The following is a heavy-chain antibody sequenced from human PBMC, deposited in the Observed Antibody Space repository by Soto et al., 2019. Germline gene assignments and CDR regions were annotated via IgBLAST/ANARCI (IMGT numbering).Heavy chain of an antibody. CDR2: INPNSGGT. Sequence: ASVKVSCKASGYTLTGYYMHWVRQAPGQGLAWMGWINPNSGGTNYAQKFQGRVTMTRDTSISTAYMELSRLRSDDTAVYYCARVFRPGSSWSKVAFDIWGQGTMGTGSS. CDR3: ARVFRPGSSWSKVAFDI. CDR1: GYTLTGYY. D-gene: IGHD6-13*01. V-gene: IGHV1-2*02. J-gene: IGHJ3*02.